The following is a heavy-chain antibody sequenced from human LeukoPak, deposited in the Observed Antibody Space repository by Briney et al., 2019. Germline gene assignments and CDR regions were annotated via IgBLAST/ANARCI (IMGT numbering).Heavy chain of an antibody. CDR2: IYYSGST. Sequence: SETLSLTCTVSGGSISSYYWSWIRQPPGKGLEWIGYIYYSGSTNYNPSLKSRVTISVDTSKNQFSLKLSSVTAADTAVYYCARDDSGSSTPGYYFDYWGQGTLVTVSS. D-gene: IGHD1-26*01. CDR3: ARDDSGSSTPGYYFDY. CDR1: GGSISSYY. J-gene: IGHJ4*02. V-gene: IGHV4-59*01.